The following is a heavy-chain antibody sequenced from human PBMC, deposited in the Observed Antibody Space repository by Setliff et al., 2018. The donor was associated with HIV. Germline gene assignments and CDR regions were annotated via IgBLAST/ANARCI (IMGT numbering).Heavy chain of an antibody. CDR3: AGPRGDEAFDI. J-gene: IGHJ3*02. D-gene: IGHD3-10*01. CDR1: GYTISTSG. Sequence: ASVKVSCKASGYTISTSGISWVRQAPGQGLEWMGQIISILDITTYAQQLQGRVTITADESTSTFYMELSSLRSADTAVYYCAGPRGDEAFDIWGQGTKVTVSS. V-gene: IGHV1-69*10. CDR2: IISILDIT.